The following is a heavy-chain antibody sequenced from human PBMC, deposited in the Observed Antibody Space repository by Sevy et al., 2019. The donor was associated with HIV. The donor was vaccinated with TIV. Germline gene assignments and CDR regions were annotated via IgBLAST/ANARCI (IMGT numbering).Heavy chain of an antibody. CDR1: GFTFSDYY. D-gene: IGHD2-2*01. V-gene: IGHV3-11*01. Sequence: GGSLRLSCAASGFTFSDYYMSWIRQAPGKGLEWVSYISSSGSTIYYADSVKGRFTIPRDNAKNSLYLQMNSLRAEDTAVYYCARDGGYCSSTSCYDTIFYYYYGMDVWGQGTTVTVSS. CDR2: ISSSGSTI. J-gene: IGHJ6*02. CDR3: ARDGGYCSSTSCYDTIFYYYYGMDV.